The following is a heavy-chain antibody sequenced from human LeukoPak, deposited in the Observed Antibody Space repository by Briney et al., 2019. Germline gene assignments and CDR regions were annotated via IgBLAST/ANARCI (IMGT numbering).Heavy chain of an antibody. CDR2: IYYSGST. CDR1: GGSISSYY. D-gene: IGHD2-15*01. V-gene: IGHV4-59*08. J-gene: IGHJ6*02. Sequence: PSETLSLTCTVSGGSISSYYWSWIRQPPGKGLEWIRYIYYSGSTNYNPSLKSRVTISVDTSKNQFSLKLSSVTAADTAVYYCASPGYCSGGRCYGMDVWGQGTTVTVSS. CDR3: ASPGYCSGGRCYGMDV.